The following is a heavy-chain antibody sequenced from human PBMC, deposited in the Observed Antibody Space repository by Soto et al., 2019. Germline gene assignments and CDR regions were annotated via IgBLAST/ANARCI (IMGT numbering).Heavy chain of an antibody. J-gene: IGHJ6*02. V-gene: IGHV3-72*01. CDR3: AMLGGWSGGSSDMDV. Sequence: EVQLVESGGGLVQPGGSLRLSCAASGLIFSDYHMDWVRQAPGKGLEWVGRIIRKANSYTTEYAASVKGRFTISRNDYQKSLYLQMNSLKSEYTAVYYCAMLGGWSGGSSDMDVWGQGTTVTVSS. D-gene: IGHD6-19*01. CDR2: IIRKANSYTT. CDR1: GLIFSDYH.